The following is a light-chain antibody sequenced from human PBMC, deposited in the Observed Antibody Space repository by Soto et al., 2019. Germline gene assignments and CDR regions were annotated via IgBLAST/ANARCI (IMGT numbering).Light chain of an antibody. V-gene: IGLV2-14*03. Sequence: HSALTQPASVSGSPGQSITISCTGTSSDVGGYNYVSWYQQHPGKAPKLMIYEVSNRPSGVSHRFSGSKSGNTASLTISGLQAEDEADYYCSSYASSSTSFGTGTKVTVX. CDR2: EVS. J-gene: IGLJ1*01. CDR1: SSDVGGYNY. CDR3: SSYASSSTS.